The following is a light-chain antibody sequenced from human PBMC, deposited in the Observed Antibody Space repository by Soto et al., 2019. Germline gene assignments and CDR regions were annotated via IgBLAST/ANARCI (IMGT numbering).Light chain of an antibody. CDR2: EVT. V-gene: IGLV2-14*01. CDR1: SSDVGAYNY. CDR3: SSYTRSSAVA. J-gene: IGLJ2*01. Sequence: QSALTQPASVSGSPGQSVTISCTGTSSDVGAYNYVSWFQQHPGKAPILLIYEVTFRLSGVSDRFSASKSGNTASLTISGLQAEDEAVYYCSSYTRSSAVAFGGGTQLTVL.